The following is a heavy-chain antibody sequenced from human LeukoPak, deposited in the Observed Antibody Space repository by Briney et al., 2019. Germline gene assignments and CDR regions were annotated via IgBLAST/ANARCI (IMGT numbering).Heavy chain of an antibody. V-gene: IGHV5-51*01. Sequence: GESLKISCKGSGYSFTSYWIGWVRQMPGKGLEWMGIIYPGDSDTRYSPSFQGQITISADKSISTAYLQWSSLKASDTAMYYCARHGARQVVTTARLDYWGQGTLVTVSS. J-gene: IGHJ4*02. CDR2: IYPGDSDT. D-gene: IGHD2-21*02. CDR1: GYSFTSYW. CDR3: ARHGARQVVTTARLDY.